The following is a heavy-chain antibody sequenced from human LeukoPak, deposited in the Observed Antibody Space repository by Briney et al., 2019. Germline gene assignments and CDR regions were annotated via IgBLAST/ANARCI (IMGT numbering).Heavy chain of an antibody. CDR3: AKDLMRDRWFGES. J-gene: IGHJ5*02. D-gene: IGHD3-10*01. V-gene: IGHV3-30*02. CDR2: IRFDGSNK. CDR1: GFTFSSYG. Sequence: GGSLRLSCAASGFTFSSYGMHWVRQAPGKGLEWVAFIRFDGSNKYYADSVKGRFTISRDNSKNTLYLQMNSLRAEDTAVYYCAKDLMRDRWFGESWGQGTLVTVSS.